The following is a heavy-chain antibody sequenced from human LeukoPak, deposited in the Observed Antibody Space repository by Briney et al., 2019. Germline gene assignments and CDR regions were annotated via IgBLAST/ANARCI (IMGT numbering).Heavy chain of an antibody. V-gene: IGHV7-4-1*02. Sequence: EASVKVSCKASGYTFTSYAMNWVRQAPGQGLEWMGWINTNTGNPTYAQGFTGRFVFSLDTSVSTAYLQISSLKAEDTAVYYCARALYGSGSYYGSFLLDPWGQGTLVTVSS. CDR1: GYTFTSYA. J-gene: IGHJ5*02. D-gene: IGHD3-10*01. CDR2: INTNTGNP. CDR3: ARALYGSGSYYGSFLLDP.